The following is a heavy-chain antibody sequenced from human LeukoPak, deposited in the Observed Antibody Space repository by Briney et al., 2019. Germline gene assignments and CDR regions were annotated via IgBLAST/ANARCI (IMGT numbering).Heavy chain of an antibody. CDR3: ARHFLRPRNKNNWFDP. V-gene: IGHV4-34*01. CDR2: INHSGST. J-gene: IGHJ5*02. CDR1: GGSFSGYY. Sequence: PSETLSLTCAVYGGSFSGYYWSWIRQPPGEGLEWIGEINHSGSTNYNSSLKSRVTISVDTSKNQFSLKLSSVTAADTAVYYCARHFLRPRNKNNWFDPWGQGTLVTVSS. D-gene: IGHD3-3*02.